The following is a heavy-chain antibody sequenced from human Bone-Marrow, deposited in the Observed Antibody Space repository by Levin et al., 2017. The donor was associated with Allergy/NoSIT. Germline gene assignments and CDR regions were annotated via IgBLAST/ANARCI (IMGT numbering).Heavy chain of an antibody. CDR2: IYSSGVT. V-gene: IGHV3-53*01. CDR1: GITVGNNY. CDR3: ARDRPETSLGY. D-gene: IGHD1-14*01. Sequence: PSETLSLTCAASGITVGNNYMCWVRQAPGKGPEWVSHIYSSGVTRYADSVRGRFTISRDSSKNTVFLQMSSLGVEDTAVYYCARDRPETSLGYWGQGTLVTVSS. J-gene: IGHJ4*02.